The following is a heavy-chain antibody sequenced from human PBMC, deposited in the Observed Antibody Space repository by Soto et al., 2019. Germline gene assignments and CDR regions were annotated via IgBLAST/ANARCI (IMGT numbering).Heavy chain of an antibody. V-gene: IGHV3-30-3*01. CDR3: ARSEMGYRNGYYYFGMDV. D-gene: IGHD5-18*01. Sequence: QVQLVESGGGVVQPGRSLRLSCAASGFTFNYYAMHWVRQAPGKGLEWVAVISNDGGNKYYADSVQGRFTISRDNSKNTLDLQMNILRAEDTAVYYCARSEMGYRNGYYYFGMDVWGQGTTVTVSS. J-gene: IGHJ6*02. CDR1: GFTFNYYA. CDR2: ISNDGGNK.